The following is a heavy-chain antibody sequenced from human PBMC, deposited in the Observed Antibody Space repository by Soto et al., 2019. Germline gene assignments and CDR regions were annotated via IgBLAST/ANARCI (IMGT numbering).Heavy chain of an antibody. Sequence: QVQLVQSGAELKKPGSSVTVSCKSSGGTFSSYAITWVRQAPGQGLEWMGGINPIFGAANYAQKLQGSVTTTADKSTSKSYMELRSLRSEDTAVYYCATALHIGVVTAMVYWGQGTLVTVSS. CDR2: INPIFGAA. D-gene: IGHD2-21*02. J-gene: IGHJ4*02. CDR3: ATALHIGVVTAMVY. V-gene: IGHV1-69*06. CDR1: GGTFSSYA.